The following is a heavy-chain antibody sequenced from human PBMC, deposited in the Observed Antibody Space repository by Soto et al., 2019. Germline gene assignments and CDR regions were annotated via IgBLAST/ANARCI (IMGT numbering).Heavy chain of an antibody. J-gene: IGHJ6*03. CDR3: ARGTPALRYFYWSGGYMDV. CDR2: INHSGST. Sequence: QVQLQQWGAGLLKPSETLSLTCAVYGGSFSGYYWSWIRQPPGKGLEWIGEINHSGSTNYNPSLRSRVTISVDTSTNQFSLKLSSVTAADTAVYYCARGTPALRYFYWSGGYMDVWGKGTTVTVSS. CDR1: GGSFSGYY. D-gene: IGHD3-9*01. V-gene: IGHV4-34*01.